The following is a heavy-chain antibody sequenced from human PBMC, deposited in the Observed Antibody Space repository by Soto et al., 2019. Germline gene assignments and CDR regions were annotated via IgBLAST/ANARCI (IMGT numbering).Heavy chain of an antibody. V-gene: IGHV4-61*01. CDR2: IYYSGST. J-gene: IGHJ4*02. Sequence: LSLTCTVSGGSVSSGSYYWSWIRQPPGKGLEWIGYIYYSGSTNYNPSLKSRVTISVDTSKNQFSLKLSSVTAADTAVYYCARESYYGSGSYYFWGQGTLVTVSS. D-gene: IGHD3-10*01. CDR1: GGSVSSGSYY. CDR3: ARESYYGSGSYYF.